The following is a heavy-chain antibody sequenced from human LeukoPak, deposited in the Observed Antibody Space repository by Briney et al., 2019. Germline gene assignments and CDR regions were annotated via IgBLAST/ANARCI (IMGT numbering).Heavy chain of an antibody. D-gene: IGHD3-9*01. CDR1: GYTFSSYS. CDR3: ARATTYDILTGFSDY. CDR2: ISSNSSYI. V-gene: IGHV3-21*01. J-gene: IGHJ4*02. Sequence: NPGGALRLSCAASGYTFSSYSMNWGRQAPGKGLEWVSSISSNSSYIYYADSVKGRFTISRDNAKKSLYLQMNSLRAEDTAVYYCARATTYDILTGFSDYWGQGTLVTVSS.